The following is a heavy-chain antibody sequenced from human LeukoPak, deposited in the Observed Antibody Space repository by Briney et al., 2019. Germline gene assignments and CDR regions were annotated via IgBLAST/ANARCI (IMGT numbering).Heavy chain of an antibody. V-gene: IGHV3-48*04. CDR2: ISGSSSTI. CDR1: GFTFSSYS. J-gene: IGHJ4*02. CDR3: ASATTVTASKSFDY. Sequence: SGGSLRLSCAASGFTFSSYSMYWVRQAPGKGLEWVSYISGSSSTIYYADSVKGRFTISRDNAKNSLYLQMNSLRAEDTAIYYCASATTVTASKSFDYWGQGTLVTVSS. D-gene: IGHD4-17*01.